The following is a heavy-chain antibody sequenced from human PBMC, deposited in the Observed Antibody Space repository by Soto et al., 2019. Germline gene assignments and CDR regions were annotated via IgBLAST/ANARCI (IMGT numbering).Heavy chain of an antibody. V-gene: IGHV3-30*18. D-gene: IGHD5-18*01. CDR2: ISYDGSNK. CDR1: GFTFSSYG. Sequence: PGGSLRLSCAASGFTFSSYGMHWVRQAPGKGLEWVAVISYDGSNKYYADSVKGRFTISRDNSKNTLYLQMNSLRAEDTAVYYCANNGYSYGAFYYGMDVWGQGTTVTVSS. J-gene: IGHJ6*02. CDR3: ANNGYSYGAFYYGMDV.